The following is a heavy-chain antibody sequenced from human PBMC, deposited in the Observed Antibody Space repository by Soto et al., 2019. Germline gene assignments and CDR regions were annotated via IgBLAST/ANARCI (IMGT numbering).Heavy chain of an antibody. CDR2: IYIGGST. J-gene: IGHJ3*01. V-gene: IGHV3-66*01. CDR1: GFSLGSHW. D-gene: IGHD2-2*01. CDR3: ARYCSITSCHYPRAFDV. Sequence: GGSLRLSCAASGFSLGSHWMTWVRQAPGKGLEWVSVIYIGGSTDYADSVKGRFTISRDNSKNTLYLQMNSLRAEDTAVYYCARYCSITSCHYPRAFDVWGQGTKVTVSS.